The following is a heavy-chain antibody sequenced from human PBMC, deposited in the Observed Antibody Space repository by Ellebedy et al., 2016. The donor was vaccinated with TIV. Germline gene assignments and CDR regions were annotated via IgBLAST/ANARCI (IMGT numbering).Heavy chain of an antibody. CDR2: IHHSGST. J-gene: IGHJ3*02. CDR1: GGSISSYY. Sequence: MPGGSLRLSCTVSGGSISSYYWSWIRQPPGKGLEWIGYIHHSGSTNYNPSLKSRVTISVDTSKNEFSLKLSSVCAADTAVYYCARFRKEMWNLAFDIWGQGTMVTVSS. V-gene: IGHV4-59*01. D-gene: IGHD1-7*01. CDR3: ARFRKEMWNLAFDI.